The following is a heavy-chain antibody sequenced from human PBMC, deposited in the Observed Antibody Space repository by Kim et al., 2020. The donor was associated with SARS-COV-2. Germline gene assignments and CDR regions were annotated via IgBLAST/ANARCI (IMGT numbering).Heavy chain of an antibody. CDR3: AQDIVVVVAAPRGRVGY. D-gene: IGHD2-15*01. CDR1: GFTFSSYA. V-gene: IGHV3-23*01. CDR2: ISGSGGST. Sequence: GGSLRLSCAASGFTFSSYAMSWVRQAPGKGLEWVSAISGSGGSTYYADSVKGRFTISRDNSKNTLYLQMNSLRAEDTAVYYCAQDIVVVVAAPRGRVGYWGQGTLVTVSS. J-gene: IGHJ4*02.